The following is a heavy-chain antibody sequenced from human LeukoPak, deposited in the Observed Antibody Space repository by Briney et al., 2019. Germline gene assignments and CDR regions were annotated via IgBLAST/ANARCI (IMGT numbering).Heavy chain of an antibody. V-gene: IGHV4-38-2*02. CDR3: ARHREMATITWTRTWFDY. J-gene: IGHJ4*02. CDR2: ISYSGST. CDR1: GYSVSSGYY. Sequence: SETLSLTCTVSGYSVSSGYYWGWIRQPPGKGLEWIGYISYSGSTNYNPSLKSRVTISVDTSKNQFSLQLGSVTAADTALYYCARHREMATITWTRTWFDYWGQGTLVTVSS. D-gene: IGHD5-24*01.